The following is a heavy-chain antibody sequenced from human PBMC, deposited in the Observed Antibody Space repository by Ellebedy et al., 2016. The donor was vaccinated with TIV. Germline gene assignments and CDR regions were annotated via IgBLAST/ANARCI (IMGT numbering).Heavy chain of an antibody. J-gene: IGHJ3*02. Sequence: GESLKISCAASGFSFSSYWMTWVRQAPGKGLEWVANLRQDGSEKYYVDSLTGRFTISRDNAKNSLYLQMNSLRAEDTAVYYCATDGSYGDYLSPTHAFVMWGQGTLVTVSA. CDR2: LRQDGSEK. D-gene: IGHD4-17*01. CDR1: GFSFSSYW. CDR3: ATDGSYGDYLSPTHAFVM. V-gene: IGHV3-7*01.